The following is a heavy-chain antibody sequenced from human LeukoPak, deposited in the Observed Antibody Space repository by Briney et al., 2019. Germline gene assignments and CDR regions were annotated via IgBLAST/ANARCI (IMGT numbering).Heavy chain of an antibody. J-gene: IGHJ4*02. Sequence: SETLSLTCTVSGGSISSYYWSWIRQPPGKGLEWIGYIYHSGSTYYNPSLKSRVTISVDRSKNQFSLKLSSVTAADTAVYYCARRVGRGYSCGRFDYWGQGTLVTVSS. V-gene: IGHV4-59*12. CDR1: GGSISSYY. CDR2: IYHSGST. D-gene: IGHD5-18*01. CDR3: ARRVGRGYSCGRFDY.